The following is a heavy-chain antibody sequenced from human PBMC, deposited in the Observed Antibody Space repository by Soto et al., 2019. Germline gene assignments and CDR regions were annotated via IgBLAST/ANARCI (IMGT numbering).Heavy chain of an antibody. CDR3: ARDSGVRSVVVAATKDYFDY. CDR2: INAGNGNT. J-gene: IGHJ4*02. Sequence: VASVKVSCKASGYTFTSYAMHWVRQAPGQRLEWMGWINAGNGNTKYSQKFQGRVTITRDTSASTAYMELSSLRSDDTAVYYCARDSGVRSVVVAATKDYFDYWGQGTLVTVSS. V-gene: IGHV1-3*01. CDR1: GYTFTSYA. D-gene: IGHD2-15*01.